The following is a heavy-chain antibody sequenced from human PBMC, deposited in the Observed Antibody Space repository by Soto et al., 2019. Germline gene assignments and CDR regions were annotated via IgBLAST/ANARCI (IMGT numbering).Heavy chain of an antibody. CDR1: GFSFSSDS. CDR3: ARDPPTGATLDWFDS. Sequence: GGSLRLSCAGSGFSFSSDSMGWVRQAPGKGLEWVSSISSSGSFMNYADSVKGRFTISRDNAKNSVYLHMTGLKDEDTAVYYCARDPPTGATLDWFDSWGQGTLVTVSS. CDR2: ISSSGSFM. J-gene: IGHJ5*01. D-gene: IGHD1-7*01. V-gene: IGHV3-21*01.